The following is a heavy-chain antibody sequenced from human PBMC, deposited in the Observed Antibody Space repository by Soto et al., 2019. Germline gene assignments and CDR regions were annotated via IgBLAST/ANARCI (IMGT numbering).Heavy chain of an antibody. D-gene: IGHD1-7*01. J-gene: IGHJ4*02. CDR3: AKDRRAGGNYGFYSDF. V-gene: IGHV3-23*01. Sequence: GGSLRLSCAASGFTFSSYGMTWVRQAPGKGLEWVSFSSATGAGTYYADSVKGRFTISRDNSKNTLYLQMTSLRADDTAVYYCAKDRRAGGNYGFYSDFWGQGALVTISS. CDR1: GFTFSSYG. CDR2: SSATGAGT.